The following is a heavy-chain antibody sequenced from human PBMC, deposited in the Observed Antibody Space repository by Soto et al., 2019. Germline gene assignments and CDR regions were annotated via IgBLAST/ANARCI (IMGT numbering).Heavy chain of an antibody. V-gene: IGHV4-34*01. Sequence: SETLSLTCAVYGGSFSGYYWSWIRQPPGKGLEWIGEINHSGSTNYNPSLKSRVTISVDTSKNQFSLKLSSVTAADTAVYYCARGRGWHCSGGSCYRWFDPWGQGTLVTVSS. CDR1: GGSFSGYY. D-gene: IGHD2-15*01. J-gene: IGHJ5*02. CDR3: ARGRGWHCSGGSCYRWFDP. CDR2: INHSGST.